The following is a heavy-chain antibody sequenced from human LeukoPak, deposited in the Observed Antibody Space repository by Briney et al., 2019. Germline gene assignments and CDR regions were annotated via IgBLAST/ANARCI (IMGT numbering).Heavy chain of an antibody. CDR3: ARGFGGYYSFDY. Sequence: PSETLSLTCTVSGGSVSSGSYYWSWIRQPPGKGLEWIGYIYYSGSTNYNPSLKSRVTISVDTSKNQFSLKLTSVTAADTAVYYCARGFGGYYSFDYWGQGTLVTVSS. D-gene: IGHD3-3*01. J-gene: IGHJ4*02. CDR1: GGSVSSGSYY. V-gene: IGHV4-61*01. CDR2: IYYSGST.